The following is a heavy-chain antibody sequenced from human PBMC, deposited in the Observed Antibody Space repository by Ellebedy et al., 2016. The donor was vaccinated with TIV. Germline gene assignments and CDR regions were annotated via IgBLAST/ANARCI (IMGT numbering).Heavy chain of an antibody. CDR3: ARGRRFFYYYGMDV. V-gene: IGHV4-39*07. D-gene: IGHD3-3*01. J-gene: IGHJ6*02. CDR1: GGSISSSNYY. Sequence: MPSETLSLTCTVSGGSISSSNYYWGWIRKPPGKGLEWIGSIYHSGSTNYNPSLKSRVTISVDTSKNQFSLNLSSVTAADTAVYYCARGRRFFYYYGMDVWGQGTTVTVSS. CDR2: IYHSGST.